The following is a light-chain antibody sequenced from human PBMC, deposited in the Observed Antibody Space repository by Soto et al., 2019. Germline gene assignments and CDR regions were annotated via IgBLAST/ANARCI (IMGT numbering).Light chain of an antibody. J-gene: IGLJ2*01. CDR3: ATADESMTGVV. CDR2: TNA. V-gene: IGLV1-44*01. Sequence: QSVLTQPPSASGTPGQRVSISCSEGSSNIGTNTVNWYQHLTGTAPKLLNFTNAERPSGAPDRFSGSKSGTSASLAISGLQSDDEADYYYATADESMTGVVVGGGPKVTV. CDR1: SSNIGTNT.